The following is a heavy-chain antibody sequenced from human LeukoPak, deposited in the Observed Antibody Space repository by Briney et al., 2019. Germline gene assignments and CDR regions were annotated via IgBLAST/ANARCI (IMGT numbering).Heavy chain of an antibody. J-gene: IGHJ4*02. CDR3: ARDFGGYSYGVDY. V-gene: IGHV3-7*01. Sequence: PGGSLRLSCAASGFTVSNNYMRWVRQAPGKGLEWVANTKQDGSEKYYVDSVKGRFTISRDNAKNSLYLQMNSLRAEDTAVYYCARDFGGYSYGVDYWGQGTLVTVSS. D-gene: IGHD5-18*01. CDR2: TKQDGSEK. CDR1: GFTVSNNY.